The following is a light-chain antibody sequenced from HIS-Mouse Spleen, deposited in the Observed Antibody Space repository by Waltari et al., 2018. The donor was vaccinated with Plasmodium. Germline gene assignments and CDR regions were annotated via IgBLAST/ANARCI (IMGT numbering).Light chain of an antibody. CDR1: QSVLYSSNNKNY. CDR2: WAS. Sequence: DIVMTQSPDSLAVPLGERATINCKSSQSVLYSSNNKNYLAWYQQQPGQPPKLLIYWASTRKSGVPDRFGGRGSGTDFTLTISSLQAEDVAVYYCQQYYSTPYTFGQGTKLEIK. CDR3: QQYYSTPYT. J-gene: IGKJ2*01. V-gene: IGKV4-1*01.